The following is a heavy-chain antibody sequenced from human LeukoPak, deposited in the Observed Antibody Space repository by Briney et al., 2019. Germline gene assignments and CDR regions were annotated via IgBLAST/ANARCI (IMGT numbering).Heavy chain of an antibody. CDR3: ARGGVLGYI. J-gene: IGHJ3*02. CDR1: GYTFTSYD. CDR2: MNPNSGNT. Sequence: ASVKVSCKASGYTFTSYDINWVRQATGQGLEWMGWMNPNSGNTGYAQKFQGRVTITADESTSTAYMELSSLRSEDTAVYYCARGGVLGYIWGQGTMVTVSS. V-gene: IGHV1-8*01. D-gene: IGHD2-21*01.